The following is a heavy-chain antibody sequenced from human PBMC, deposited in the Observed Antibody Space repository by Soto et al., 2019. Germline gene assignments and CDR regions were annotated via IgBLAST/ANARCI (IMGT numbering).Heavy chain of an antibody. CDR3: ARPRYPTGFFDY. V-gene: IGHV3-53*01. CDR1: GFTVSSNY. Sequence: PGGSLRLSCAASGFTVSSNYMSWVRQAPGKGLEWVSVIYSGGSIYYADSVKGRFIISRDNSKNTLYLQMNSLRAEDTAVYYCARPRYPTGFFDYWGQGTLVTVSS. CDR2: IYSGGSI. J-gene: IGHJ4*02. D-gene: IGHD2-2*02.